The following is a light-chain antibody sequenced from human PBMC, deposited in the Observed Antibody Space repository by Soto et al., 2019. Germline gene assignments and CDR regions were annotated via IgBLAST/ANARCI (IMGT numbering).Light chain of an antibody. Sequence: DIQMTQYPSTLSASVGDRVTIICRASQSITDSLAWYLQKPGKAPELLIYHASSLDSGVPSRFSGSGSGTEFTLTISSLQPDDFATYYCKQYHSYSLTFGGVTKVEIK. J-gene: IGKJ4*01. CDR1: QSITDS. V-gene: IGKV1-5*02. CDR3: KQYHSYSLT. CDR2: HAS.